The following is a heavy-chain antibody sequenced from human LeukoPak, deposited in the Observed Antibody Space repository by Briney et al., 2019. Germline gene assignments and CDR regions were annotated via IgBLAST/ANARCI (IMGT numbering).Heavy chain of an antibody. Sequence: GGSLRLSCAASGFTFTNYGMHWVRQAPGKGLEWVALITYDGYYKYYSDSVKGRFTISRDNAKNSLYLQMNSLRAEDTAVYYCARVAGSYYDSSGQPLPLDLWGRGTLVSVSS. V-gene: IGHV3-30*03. J-gene: IGHJ2*01. CDR3: ARVAGSYYDSSGQPLPLDL. D-gene: IGHD3-22*01. CDR2: ITYDGYYK. CDR1: GFTFTNYG.